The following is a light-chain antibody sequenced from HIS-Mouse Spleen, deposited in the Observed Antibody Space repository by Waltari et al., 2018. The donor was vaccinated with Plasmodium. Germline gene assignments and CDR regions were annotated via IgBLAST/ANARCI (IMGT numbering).Light chain of an antibody. V-gene: IGKV1-5*03. CDR3: QQYNSYSWT. CDR2: KAS. Sequence: DIQMTQSPSTLSASGGDRFPITCRSSQSISSRLAWYQQKPGKAPKLLIYKASSLESGVPSRFSGSGSGTEFTLTISSLQPDDFATYYCQQYNSYSWTFGQGTKVEIK. J-gene: IGKJ1*01. CDR1: QSISSR.